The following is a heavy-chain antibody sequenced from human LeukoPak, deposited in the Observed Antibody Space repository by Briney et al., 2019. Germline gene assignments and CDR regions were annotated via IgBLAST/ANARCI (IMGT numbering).Heavy chain of an antibody. Sequence: SETLSLTCAVYGGSFSGYYWSWIRQPPGKGLEWIGEINHSGSTNYNPSLKSRVTISVDTSKNQSSLKLSSVTAADTAVYYCATTPPTRGFDYWGQGTLVTVSS. CDR2: INHSGST. CDR1: GGSFSGYY. CDR3: ATTPPTRGFDY. D-gene: IGHD3-10*01. J-gene: IGHJ4*02. V-gene: IGHV4-34*01.